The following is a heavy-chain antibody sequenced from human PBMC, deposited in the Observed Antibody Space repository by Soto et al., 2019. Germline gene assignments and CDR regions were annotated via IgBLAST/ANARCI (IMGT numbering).Heavy chain of an antibody. CDR2: IYYSGST. CDR1: CGSISNGDYS. CDR3: ARGRVRGVMVW. D-gene: IGHD3-10*01. V-gene: IGHV4-61*08. J-gene: IGHJ4*02. Sequence: SETMSLTRAVSCGSISNGDYSWNCIRQPPGKGLEWIGYIYYSGSTNYNPSLKSRVTISVDTSKNQFSLKLSSVTAADTAVYYCARGRVRGVMVWWGQGTLVTVSS.